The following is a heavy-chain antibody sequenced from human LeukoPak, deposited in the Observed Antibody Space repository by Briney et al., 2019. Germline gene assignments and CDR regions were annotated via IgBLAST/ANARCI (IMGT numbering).Heavy chain of an antibody. J-gene: IGHJ4*02. CDR3: ASNFIRTGYFGEYYLH. V-gene: IGHV1-18*04. Sequence: ASVKVSCKASGYTFTGYYMHWVRQAPDQGLEWLGWIAPYEGNTQYTPKLQDRIIVTADTATTTVYMELKSLSKDDTAVYYCASNFIRTGYFGEYYLHWGQGTQVVVSS. D-gene: IGHD3-9*01. CDR2: IAPYEGNT. CDR1: GYTFTGYY.